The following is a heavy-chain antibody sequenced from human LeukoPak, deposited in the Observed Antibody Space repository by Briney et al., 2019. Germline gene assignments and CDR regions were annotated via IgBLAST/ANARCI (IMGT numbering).Heavy chain of an antibody. Sequence: SETLSLTCTVSGGSISSSSYYWGWIRQPPGKGLEWIGSIYYSGSTYYNPSLKSRVTISVDTSKNQFSLKLGSVTAADTAVYYCARENRRYSGSYYMGAFDVWGQGTMVTVSS. D-gene: IGHD1-26*01. CDR3: ARENRRYSGSYYMGAFDV. V-gene: IGHV4-39*07. CDR1: GGSISSSSYY. CDR2: IYYSGST. J-gene: IGHJ3*01.